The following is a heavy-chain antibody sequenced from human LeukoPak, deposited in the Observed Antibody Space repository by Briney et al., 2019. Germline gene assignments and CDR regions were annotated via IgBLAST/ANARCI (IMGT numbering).Heavy chain of an antibody. V-gene: IGHV3-13*01. CDR2: IGTAGDT. Sequence: PGGSLRLSCAASGFTFSSYDMHWVRQATGKGLEWVSAIGTAGDTYYPGSVKGRFTISRENAKNSLYLQMNSLRAGDTAVYYCARAPALRYFDWSPFDYWGQGTLVTVSS. CDR1: GFTFSSYD. J-gene: IGHJ4*02. D-gene: IGHD3-9*01. CDR3: ARAPALRYFDWSPFDY.